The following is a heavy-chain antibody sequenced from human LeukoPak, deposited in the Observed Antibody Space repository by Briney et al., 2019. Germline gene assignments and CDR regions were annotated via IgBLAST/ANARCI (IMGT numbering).Heavy chain of an antibody. CDR3: AREVVSIPSYFDS. Sequence: GGSLRLSCAVSGLTFSSSWMDWVRQAPGKGLEWVSFFYRGDSTYYAESVRGRFTISRDNSKNTLYLLMNSLIPEDTAVYYCAREVVSIPSYFDSWGQGTLVTVSS. V-gene: IGHV3-53*01. D-gene: IGHD2-21*01. J-gene: IGHJ4*02. CDR1: GLTFSSSW. CDR2: FYRGDST.